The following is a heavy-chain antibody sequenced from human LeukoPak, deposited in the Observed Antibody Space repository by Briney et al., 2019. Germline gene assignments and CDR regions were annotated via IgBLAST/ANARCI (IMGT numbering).Heavy chain of an antibody. CDR2: IYHSGST. CDR1: GGSISSGGYS. Sequence: PSETLSLTCAVSGGSISSGGYSWSWIRQPPGKGLEWIGYIYHSGSTYYNPSLKSRVTISVDRSKNQFSLKLSSVTAADTAVYYCARGYCSGGSRLDYWGQGTLVTVSS. D-gene: IGHD2-15*01. V-gene: IGHV4-30-2*01. CDR3: ARGYCSGGSRLDY. J-gene: IGHJ4*02.